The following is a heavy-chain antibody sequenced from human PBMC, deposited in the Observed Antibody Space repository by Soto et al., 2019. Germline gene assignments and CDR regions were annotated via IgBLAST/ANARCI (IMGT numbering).Heavy chain of an antibody. CDR1: GYKFTAYW. CDR2: IYPGDSET. V-gene: IGHV5-51*01. J-gene: IGHJ2*01. CDR3: ARHIGVAVAGTRWYFDL. D-gene: IGHD6-19*01. Sequence: GESLKISCEASGYKFTAYWIGWVRQMPGKGLEWMGIIYPGDSETRYSPSFQGQVTISVDKSNSTAYLQWNSLEASDTAIYYCARHIGVAVAGTRWYFDLWGRGTLVTVSS.